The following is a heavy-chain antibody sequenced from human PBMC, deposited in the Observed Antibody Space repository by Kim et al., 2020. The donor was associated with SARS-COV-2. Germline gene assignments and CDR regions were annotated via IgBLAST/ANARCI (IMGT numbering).Heavy chain of an antibody. V-gene: IGHV1-3*01. CDR2: INAGNGNT. J-gene: IGHJ4*02. Sequence: ASVKVSCKASGYTFTSYAMHWVRQAPGQRLEWMGWINAGNGNTKYSQKFQGRVTITRDTSASTAYMELSSLRSEDTAVYYCARERAAAGLNGYFDAWGQGALVTVSS. CDR3: ARERAAAGLNGYFDA. CDR1: GYTFTSYA. D-gene: IGHD6-13*01.